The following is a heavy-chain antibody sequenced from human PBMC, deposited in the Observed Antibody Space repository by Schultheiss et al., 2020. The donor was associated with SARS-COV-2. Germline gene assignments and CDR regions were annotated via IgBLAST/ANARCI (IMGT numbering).Heavy chain of an antibody. CDR1: GFTFSSYA. CDR3: ARAYCSSTSCYHYMDV. CDR2: ISYDGSNK. D-gene: IGHD2-2*01. J-gene: IGHJ6*03. V-gene: IGHV3-30*04. Sequence: GGSLRLSCAASGFTFSSYAMHWVRQAPGKGLEWVAVISYDGSNKYYADSVKGRFTISRDNAKNSLYLQMNSLRAEDTAVYYCARAYCSSTSCYHYMDVWGKGTTVTVSS.